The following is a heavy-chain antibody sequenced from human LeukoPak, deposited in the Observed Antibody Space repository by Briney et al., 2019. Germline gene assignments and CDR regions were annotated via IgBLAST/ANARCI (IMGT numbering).Heavy chain of an antibody. CDR2: ISSSSSYI. CDR3: ATYSSLNRREFQY. CDR1: GFTFSSYS. V-gene: IGHV3-21*01. Sequence: PGGSLRLSCAASGFTFSSYSMNWVRQAPGKGLEWVSSISSSSSYIYYADSVKGRFTISRDNAKNSLYLQMNSLRAEDTAVYHCATYSSLNRREFQYWGQGTLLTVSS. J-gene: IGHJ1*01. D-gene: IGHD3-22*01.